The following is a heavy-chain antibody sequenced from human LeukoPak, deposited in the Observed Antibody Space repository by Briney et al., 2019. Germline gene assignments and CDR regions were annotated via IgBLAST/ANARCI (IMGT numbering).Heavy chain of an antibody. CDR3: ANDGAYYDINTYAFDI. Sequence: PGGSLRLSCAASGFTFSSYAMSWVRQAPGKGLEGVSAISGSGGSTYYADSVKGRFTISRDNSKNTLYLQMNSLRAEDTAVYYCANDGAYYDINTYAFDIWGQGTMVTVSS. J-gene: IGHJ3*02. CDR2: ISGSGGST. V-gene: IGHV3-23*01. D-gene: IGHD3-22*01. CDR1: GFTFSSYA.